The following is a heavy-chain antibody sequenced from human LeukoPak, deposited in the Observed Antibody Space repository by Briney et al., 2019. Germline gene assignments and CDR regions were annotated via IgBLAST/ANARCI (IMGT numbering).Heavy chain of an antibody. Sequence: PGGSLRLSCAASGFTFSYYDLSWVRQAPGKGLEWVSGITSSGGNTYYTDSVKGRFTTSRDNSENTLYLQMNSLRAEDTAVYYCAEVSWTTAARDYWGQGTLVTVSS. D-gene: IGHD1-1*01. J-gene: IGHJ4*02. CDR1: GFTFSYYD. CDR2: ITSSGGNT. CDR3: AEVSWTTAARDY. V-gene: IGHV3-23*01.